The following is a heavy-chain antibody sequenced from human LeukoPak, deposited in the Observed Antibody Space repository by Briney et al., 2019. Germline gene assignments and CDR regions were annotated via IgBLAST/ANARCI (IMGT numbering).Heavy chain of an antibody. D-gene: IGHD5-12*01. CDR3: SRRKSGYDLDAFDI. CDR1: GYRFTSYW. V-gene: IGHV5-10-1*01. Sequence: GGSLKTSRKGPGYRFTSYWISWERQMPGKGLGWMGRIDPSDCYTNYSPSFQGHVTISADKSISTAYLQWSSLKAWDTAMYYCSRRKSGYDLDAFDIWGQGTMVTVSS. J-gene: IGHJ3*02. CDR2: IDPSDCYT.